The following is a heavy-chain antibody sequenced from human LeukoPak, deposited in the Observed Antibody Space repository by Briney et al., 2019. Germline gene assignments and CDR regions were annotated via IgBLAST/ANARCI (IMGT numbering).Heavy chain of an antibody. Sequence: GESLKIPCKGSGYSFTSYWISWVRQMPGKGLEWMGRIDPSDSYTNYSPSFQGHVTISADKSISTAYLQWSSLKASDTAMYYCAREEVYSYGQGDFDYWGQGTLVTVSS. J-gene: IGHJ4*02. CDR2: IDPSDSYT. D-gene: IGHD5-18*01. CDR3: AREEVYSYGQGDFDY. CDR1: GYSFTSYW. V-gene: IGHV5-10-1*01.